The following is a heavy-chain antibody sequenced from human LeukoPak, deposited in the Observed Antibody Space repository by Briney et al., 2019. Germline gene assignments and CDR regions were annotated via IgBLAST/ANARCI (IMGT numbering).Heavy chain of an antibody. D-gene: IGHD3-22*01. Sequence: ASVKVSCKASGYTFTGYYIHWVRQAPGQGLEWMGWVNPDSGGTNFAQRFQGRVTMTRDTSISTAFMELNRLTSDDTAVYYCARDSTDRSAYCSPFDYWGQGTLVTVSS. J-gene: IGHJ4*02. CDR2: VNPDSGGT. CDR1: GYTFTGYY. V-gene: IGHV1-2*02. CDR3: ARDSTDRSAYCSPFDY.